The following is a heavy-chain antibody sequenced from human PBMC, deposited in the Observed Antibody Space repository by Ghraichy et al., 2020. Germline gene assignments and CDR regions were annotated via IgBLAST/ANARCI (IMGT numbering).Heavy chain of an antibody. CDR2: ISWNSGSI. Sequence: GGSLRLSCAASGFTFDDYAMHWVRQAPGKGLEWVSGISWNSGSIGYADSVKGRFTISRDNAKNSLYLQMNSLRAEDTALYYCAKDLWNSGSYGGAFDIWGQGTMVTVSS. V-gene: IGHV3-9*01. CDR3: AKDLWNSGSYGGAFDI. CDR1: GFTFDDYA. J-gene: IGHJ3*02. D-gene: IGHD1-26*01.